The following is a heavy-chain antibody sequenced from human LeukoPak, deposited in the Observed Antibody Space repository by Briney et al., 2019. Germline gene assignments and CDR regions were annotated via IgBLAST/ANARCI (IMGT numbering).Heavy chain of an antibody. CDR1: GGSISSYY. J-gene: IGHJ4*02. D-gene: IGHD3-10*01. CDR3: ARVPYGSGSYEVLRFDY. Sequence: SETLSLTCTVSGGSISSYYWGWIRQPPGKGLEWIGSIYYSGSTYYNPSLKSRVTISVDTSKNQFSLKLSSVTAADTAVYYCARVPYGSGSYEVLRFDYWGQGTLVTVSS. CDR2: IYYSGST. V-gene: IGHV4-39*07.